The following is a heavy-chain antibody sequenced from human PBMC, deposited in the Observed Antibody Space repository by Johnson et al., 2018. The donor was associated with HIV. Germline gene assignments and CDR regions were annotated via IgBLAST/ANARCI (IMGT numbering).Heavy chain of an antibody. CDR2: ISYDGSNK. D-gene: IGHD3-10*02. CDR1: GFSFSSYA. CDR3: ARALCHIDALDL. J-gene: IGHJ3*01. Sequence: QVQLVESGGGVVQPGRSLRLSCAASGFSFSSYAMHWVRQAPGKGLEWVALISYDGSNKYYADSVEGRFTISRDNSNNTLYLQMNSLRPEDTAVYFCARALCHIDALDLWGQGTMVTVSS. V-gene: IGHV3-30-3*01.